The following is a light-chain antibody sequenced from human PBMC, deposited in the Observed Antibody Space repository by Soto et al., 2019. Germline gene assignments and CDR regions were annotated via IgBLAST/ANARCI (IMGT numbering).Light chain of an antibody. CDR1: SSDIGRYNL. J-gene: IGLJ2*01. CDR2: EGT. Sequence: QSVLTQPASVSGSPGQSITISCTGTSSDIGRYNLVTWYQQHPGQAPKLILYEGTKRPSGISNRFSGSKSGNTASLTISGLQSEDEAFYYCSSYAGSSTFVLFGGGTKVTVL. V-gene: IGLV2-23*01. CDR3: SSYAGSSTFVL.